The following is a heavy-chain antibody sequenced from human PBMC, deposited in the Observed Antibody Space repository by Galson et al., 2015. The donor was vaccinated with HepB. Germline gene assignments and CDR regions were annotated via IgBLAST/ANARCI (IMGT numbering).Heavy chain of an antibody. CDR2: IYPGDSDT. D-gene: IGHD6-19*01. CDR3: ARHVRAYSSGWGNNYYYMDV. Sequence: QSGAEVKKPGESLKISCKGSGYSFTSYWIGWVRQMSGKGLEWMGIIYPGDSDTRYSPSFQGQVTISADKSVSTAYLQWSSLKASDTAMYYCARHVRAYSSGWGNNYYYMDVWGKGTTVTVSS. CDR1: GYSFTSYW. V-gene: IGHV5-51*01. J-gene: IGHJ6*03.